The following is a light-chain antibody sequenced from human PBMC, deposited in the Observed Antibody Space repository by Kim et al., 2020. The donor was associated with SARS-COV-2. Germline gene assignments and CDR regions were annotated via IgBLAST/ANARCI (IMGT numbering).Light chain of an antibody. CDR1: ALPKQY. Sequence: YELTQPPSVSVSPGQTARITCSGDALPKQYAYWYQQKPGQAPVLVIYKDSERPSGIPERFSGSSSVTTVTLTISGVQAEDEADYYCQSADSSGTYRVFGGGTQLTVL. CDR3: QSADSSGTYRV. V-gene: IGLV3-25*03. J-gene: IGLJ2*01. CDR2: KDS.